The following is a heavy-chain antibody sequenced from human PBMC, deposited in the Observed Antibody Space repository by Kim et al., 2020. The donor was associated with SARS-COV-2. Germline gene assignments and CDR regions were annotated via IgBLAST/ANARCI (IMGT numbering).Heavy chain of an antibody. J-gene: IGHJ4*02. Sequence: STPHTPSLKSRVTHSVPTPKTQFSLKLSSVPAADTAVYYCARQWLGPFDYWGQGTLVTVSS. D-gene: IGHD6-19*01. V-gene: IGHV4-39*01. CDR3: ARQWLGPFDY. CDR2: ST.